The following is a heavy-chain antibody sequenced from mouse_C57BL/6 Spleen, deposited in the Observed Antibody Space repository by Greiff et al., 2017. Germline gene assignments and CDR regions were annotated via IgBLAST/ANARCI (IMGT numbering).Heavy chain of an antibody. CDR2: IDPETGGT. D-gene: IGHD1-1*01. CDR3: TTVVAMDY. V-gene: IGHV1-15*01. Sequence: QAQLQQSGAELVRPGASVTLSCKASGYTFTGYEMHWVKQTPGHGLEWIGAIDPETGGTAYNQKFKGKATLTADKSSSTAYMELRSLTSEDSAVYYCTTVVAMDYWGQGTSVTVSS. CDR1: GYTFTGYE. J-gene: IGHJ4*01.